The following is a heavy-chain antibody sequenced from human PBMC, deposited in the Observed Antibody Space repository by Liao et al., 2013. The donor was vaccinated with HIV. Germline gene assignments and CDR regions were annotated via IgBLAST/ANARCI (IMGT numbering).Heavy chain of an antibody. D-gene: IGHD3-16*01. J-gene: IGHJ5*02. V-gene: IGHV4-59*01. CDR2: ILYSGST. CDR1: HGSISNYY. Sequence: QVQLQGSGPGLVKPSQTLSLTCTVSHGSISNYYWTWIRQPPGKGLEWVGHILYSGSTNYNPSLKSRVTISVDTSKNQFSLKLSSVTAADTAVYYCARDPAWGSHWFDPWGQGTLVTVSS. CDR3: ARDPAWGSHWFDP.